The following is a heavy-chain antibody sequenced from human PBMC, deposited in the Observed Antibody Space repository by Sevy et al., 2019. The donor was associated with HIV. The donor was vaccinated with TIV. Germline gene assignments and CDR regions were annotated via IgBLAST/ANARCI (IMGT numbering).Heavy chain of an antibody. CDR3: ARDLVSENTTFLEWLLDGSGDYMDV. CDR2: ISSSSSYI. Sequence: GGSLRLSCAASGFTFSSYSMNWVRQAPGKGLEWVSSISSSSSYIYYADSVKGRFTISRDNAKNSLYLQMNSLRAEDTAVYYCARDLVSENTTFLEWLLDGSGDYMDVWGKGTTVTVSS. D-gene: IGHD3-3*01. V-gene: IGHV3-21*01. J-gene: IGHJ6*03. CDR1: GFTFSSYS.